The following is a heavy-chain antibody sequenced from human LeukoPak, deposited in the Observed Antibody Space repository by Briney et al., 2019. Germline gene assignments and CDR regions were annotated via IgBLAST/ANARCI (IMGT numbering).Heavy chain of an antibody. CDR3: ARRVAAAGTFDP. V-gene: IGHV4-39*01. CDR2: IYYSGST. J-gene: IGHJ5*02. D-gene: IGHD6-13*01. Sequence: SETLSLTRTVSGGSISSSSYYWGWIRQPPGKGLEWIGSIYYSGSTYYNPSLKSRVTISVDTSKNQFSLKLSSVTAADTAVYYCARRVAAAGTFDPWGQGTLVTVSS. CDR1: GGSISSSSYY.